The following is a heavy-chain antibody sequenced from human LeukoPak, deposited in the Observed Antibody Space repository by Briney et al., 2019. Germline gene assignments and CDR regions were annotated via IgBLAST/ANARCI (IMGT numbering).Heavy chain of an antibody. D-gene: IGHD3-22*01. CDR3: AKISDSGGFFXGGXFDI. J-gene: IGHJ3*02. CDR1: GFIFXXXX. V-gene: IGHV3-23*01. Sequence: RLSXAAAGFIFXXXXXSWXXXXPXXGXEWXXXXSGTGGRTYYADSVRGRFTISRDNSKNTLYLKMNSLRADDTAVYYCAKISDSGGFFXGGXFDIWGQGXMXXVSS. CDR2: XSGTGGRT.